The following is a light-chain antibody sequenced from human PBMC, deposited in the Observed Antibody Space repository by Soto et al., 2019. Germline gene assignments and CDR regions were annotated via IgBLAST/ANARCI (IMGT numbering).Light chain of an antibody. J-gene: IGLJ2*01. CDR2: LNSDGSH. CDR3: QNWGTGILV. Sequence: QPVLTQSPSASASLGASVNLTCTLSSGHSSYAIAWHQQQPEKGPRYLMKLNSDGSHSKGDGIPDRFSGSSSGAERYLTISSLQSEDEADYYCQNWGTGILVFGGGTKLTVL. V-gene: IGLV4-69*01. CDR1: SGHSSYA.